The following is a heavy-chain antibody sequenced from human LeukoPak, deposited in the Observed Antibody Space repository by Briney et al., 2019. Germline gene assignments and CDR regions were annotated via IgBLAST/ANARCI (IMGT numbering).Heavy chain of an antibody. CDR1: GFTVSSNY. V-gene: IGHV3-53*01. CDR3: GRTGYGYNYFDY. J-gene: IGHJ4*02. Sequence: GGSLRLSCAASGFTVSSNYMSWVRQAPGKGLEWVSVIYSGGNAYYADAVKGRFTISRDNSKNTLYLQMNSLRAEDTAVYYCGRTGYGYNYFDYWGQGTLVTVS. CDR2: IYSGGNA. D-gene: IGHD5-24*01.